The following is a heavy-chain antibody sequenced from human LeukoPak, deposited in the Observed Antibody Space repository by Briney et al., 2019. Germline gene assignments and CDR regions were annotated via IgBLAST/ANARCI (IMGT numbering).Heavy chain of an antibody. CDR1: GFTFSNAW. V-gene: IGHV3-53*01. D-gene: IGHD2-2*01. Sequence: GGSLRLSCAASGFTFSNAWMNWVRQAPGKGLEWVSVIYSGGSTYYADSVKGRFTISRDNSKNTLYLQMNSLRAEDTAVYYCASHQLTFDYWGQGTLVTVSS. CDR2: IYSGGST. CDR3: ASHQLTFDY. J-gene: IGHJ4*02.